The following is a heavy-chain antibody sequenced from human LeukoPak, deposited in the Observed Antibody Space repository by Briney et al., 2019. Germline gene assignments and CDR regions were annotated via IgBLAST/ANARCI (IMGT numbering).Heavy chain of an antibody. D-gene: IGHD3-3*01. V-gene: IGHV3-23*01. J-gene: IGHJ4*02. CDR2: ISGSGGST. CDR1: GFTFSSYA. CDR3: ARAGDFWSGYHYFDY. Sequence: GGSLRLSCAASGFTFSSYAMSWVRQAPGKGLEWVSAISGSGGSTYYADSVKGRFTISRDNSKNTLYLQMNSLRAEDTAVYYCARAGDFWSGYHYFDYWGQGTLVTVSS.